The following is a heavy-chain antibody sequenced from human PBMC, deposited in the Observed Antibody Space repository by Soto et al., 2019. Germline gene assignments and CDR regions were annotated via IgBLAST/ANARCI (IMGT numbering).Heavy chain of an antibody. CDR2: IYYSGST. V-gene: IGHV4-39*01. D-gene: IGHD3-22*01. J-gene: IGHJ3*02. Sequence: SETLSLTCTVSGGSISSSSYYWGWIRQPPGKGLEWIGSIYYSGSTYYNPSLKSRVTISVDTSKNQFSLKLSSVTAADTAVYYCARRRGLYDSSGHPDDAFDIWGQGTMVTVSS. CDR1: GGSISSSSYY. CDR3: ARRRGLYDSSGHPDDAFDI.